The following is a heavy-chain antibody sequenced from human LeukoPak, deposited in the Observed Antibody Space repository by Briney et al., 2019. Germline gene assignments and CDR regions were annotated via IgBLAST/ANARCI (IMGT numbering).Heavy chain of an antibody. CDR2: LNPSSGST. D-gene: IGHD3-22*01. Sequence: ASVKVSCKASGYTFTTYYMHWVRQAPGHGLEWMGILNPSSGSTSYAQRFQGRVTMTRDTSTSTFYMELRSLKSEDTAVYYCARDGQYYDSSGSYFDYWGQGTAVTVSS. J-gene: IGHJ4*02. CDR1: GYTFTTYY. V-gene: IGHV1-46*01. CDR3: ARDGQYYDSSGSYFDY.